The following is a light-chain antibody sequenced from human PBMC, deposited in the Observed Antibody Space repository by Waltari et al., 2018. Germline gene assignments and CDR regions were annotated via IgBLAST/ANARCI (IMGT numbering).Light chain of an antibody. CDR2: DDA. Sequence: EIVLTQSPGTLSLSPGDRATLSCRASQSVSRTLAWYQQKPGQAPRLLIYDDASRATGSPDRFSGSGSGTDFSLTISRLEPEDFAVYYCQKYGTLPATFGQGTKVEIK. CDR3: QKYGTLPAT. CDR1: QSVSRT. J-gene: IGKJ1*01. V-gene: IGKV3-20*01.